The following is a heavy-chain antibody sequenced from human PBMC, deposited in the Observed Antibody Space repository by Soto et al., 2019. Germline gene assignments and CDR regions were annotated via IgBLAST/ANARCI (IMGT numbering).Heavy chain of an antibody. D-gene: IGHD3-3*01. J-gene: IGHJ4*02. CDR3: ARKYYDFWSGYWDY. CDR1: GGSISNSDYY. CDR2: IYYSGST. Sequence: SETLSLTYNVSGGSISNSDYYWGWVRQPPGKGLEWIGYIYYSGSTNYNPSLKSRVTISVDTSKNQFSLKLSSVTAADTAVYYCARKYYDFWSGYWDYWGQGTLVTVSS. V-gene: IGHV4-61*05.